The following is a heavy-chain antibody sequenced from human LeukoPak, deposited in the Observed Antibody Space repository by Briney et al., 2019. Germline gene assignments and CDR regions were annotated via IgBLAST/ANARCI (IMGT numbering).Heavy chain of an antibody. J-gene: IGHJ5*02. CDR2: VSGSGGST. V-gene: IGHV3-23*01. Sequence: GGSLRLSCAASGFTFSSYAMSWVRQAPGKGLEWVSAVSGSGGSTYYADSVKGRFTISRDNSKNTLYLQMNSLRAEDTAVYYCAKASGSYGPYNWFDPWGQGTLVTVSS. D-gene: IGHD1-26*01. CDR3: AKASGSYGPYNWFDP. CDR1: GFTFSSYA.